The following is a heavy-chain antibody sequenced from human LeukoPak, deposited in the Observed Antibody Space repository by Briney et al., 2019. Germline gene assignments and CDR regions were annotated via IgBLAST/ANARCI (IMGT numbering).Heavy chain of an antibody. Sequence: PSETLSLTCTVSGGSISSSSYYWGWIRQPPGKGLEWIGSIYYSGITYHNPSLKSRVTISVDTSKNQFSLKLSSVTAADTAVYYCARELNYYDSSGYQVWGQGTLVTVSS. J-gene: IGHJ4*02. CDR1: GGSISSSSYY. CDR2: IYYSGIT. D-gene: IGHD3-22*01. V-gene: IGHV4-39*07. CDR3: ARELNYYDSSGYQV.